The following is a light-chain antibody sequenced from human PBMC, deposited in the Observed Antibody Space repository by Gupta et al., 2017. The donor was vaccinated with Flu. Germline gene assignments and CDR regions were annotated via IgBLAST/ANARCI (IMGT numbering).Light chain of an antibody. Sequence: PATLSVSPGERATLSCRASQSVSSNLAWYQQKPGQAPRLLIYGASTRATGIPARFSGSGSGTEFTLTISSLQSEDFAVYYCQQYKNGPYTFGQGTKLEIK. J-gene: IGKJ2*01. V-gene: IGKV3-15*01. CDR3: QQYKNGPYT. CDR2: GAS. CDR1: QSVSSN.